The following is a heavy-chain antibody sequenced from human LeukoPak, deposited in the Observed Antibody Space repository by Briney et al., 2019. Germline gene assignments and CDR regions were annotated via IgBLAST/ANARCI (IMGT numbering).Heavy chain of an antibody. Sequence: AGSLRLSCAASGFIFNSYAMHWVRQAPGRGLEYVSAISSNGGSTYYANSVKGRFTISRDNSKNTLYLQMGSLRAEDMAVYYCAKVGIGVTLIAAFDIWGQGTMVTVSS. D-gene: IGHD3-10*01. CDR1: GFIFNSYA. J-gene: IGHJ3*02. CDR2: ISSNGGST. CDR3: AKVGIGVTLIAAFDI. V-gene: IGHV3-64*01.